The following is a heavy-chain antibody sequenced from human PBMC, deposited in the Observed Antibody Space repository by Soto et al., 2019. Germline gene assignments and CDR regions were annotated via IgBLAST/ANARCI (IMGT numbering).Heavy chain of an antibody. V-gene: IGHV1-2*02. CDR2: INPNSGGA. Sequence: ASVKVSCKASGYTFTGYDMHWVLQAPGQGLEWMGWINPNSGGANYAQKFQGRVTMTRDTSISTAYMELSRVRSDDTAVYYCARVRPGIAVAGPDYWGQGTLVTVSS. D-gene: IGHD6-19*01. J-gene: IGHJ4*02. CDR1: GYTFTGYD. CDR3: ARVRPGIAVAGPDY.